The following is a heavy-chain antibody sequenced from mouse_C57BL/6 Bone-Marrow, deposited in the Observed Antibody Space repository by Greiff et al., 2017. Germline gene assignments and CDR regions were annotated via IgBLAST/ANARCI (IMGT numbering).Heavy chain of an antibody. CDR3: ASYYYGSSTYGYFDV. V-gene: IGHV1-64*01. CDR1: GYTFTSYW. D-gene: IGHD1-1*01. J-gene: IGHJ1*03. CDR2: IHPNSGST. Sequence: VQLQQPGAELVKPGASVKLSCKASGYTFTSYWMHWVKQRPGQGLEWIGMIHPNSGSTNYNEKFKSKATLTVDKSSSTAYMQLSSLTSEDSAVYYCASYYYGSSTYGYFDVWGKGTTVTVSS.